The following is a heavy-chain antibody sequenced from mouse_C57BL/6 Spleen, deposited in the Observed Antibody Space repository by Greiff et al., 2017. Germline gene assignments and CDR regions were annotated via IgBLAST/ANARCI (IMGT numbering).Heavy chain of an antibody. V-gene: IGHV1-55*01. Sequence: QVQLQQPGAELVKPGASVKMSCKASGYTFTSYWITWVKQRPGHGLEWIGDIYPGSGSTNYNEKFKSKATLTVATSSSTAYMQLSSLTSEDSAVYYCARHYYGSSYLEGDFDYGGQGTTLTVSS. CDR1: GYTFTSYW. CDR2: IYPGSGST. J-gene: IGHJ2*01. CDR3: ARHYYGSSYLEGDFDY. D-gene: IGHD1-1*01.